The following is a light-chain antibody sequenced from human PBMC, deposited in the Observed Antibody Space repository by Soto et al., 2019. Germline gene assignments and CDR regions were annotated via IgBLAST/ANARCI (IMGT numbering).Light chain of an antibody. CDR2: GNS. Sequence: QSSLTQPPSVSGAPGRRVTLSCTGSSSNIGAGYDVHWYQQLPGTAPKLLIYGNSNRPSGVPDRFSGSKSGTSASLAITGLQAEDEADYYCQSYDSSLSVYVFGTGTKVTVL. J-gene: IGLJ1*01. V-gene: IGLV1-40*01. CDR1: SSNIGAGYD. CDR3: QSYDSSLSVYV.